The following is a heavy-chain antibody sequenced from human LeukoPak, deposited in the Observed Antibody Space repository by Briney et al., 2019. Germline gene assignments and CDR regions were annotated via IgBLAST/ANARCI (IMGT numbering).Heavy chain of an antibody. V-gene: IGHV3-30*03. D-gene: IGHD6-13*01. J-gene: IGHJ1*01. CDR1: GFTFSSYG. CDR3: IREQQLVLFQH. Sequence: GGSLRLSCAASGFTFSSYGMHWVRQAPGKGLEWVGVISYDGSNKYYADSVKGRFTISRDNSKNTLYLQMNSLRAEDTAVYYCIREQQLVLFQHWGQGTLVTVSS. CDR2: ISYDGSNK.